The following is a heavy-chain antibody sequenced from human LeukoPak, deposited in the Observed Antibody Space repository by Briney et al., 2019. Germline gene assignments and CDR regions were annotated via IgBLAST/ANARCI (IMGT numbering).Heavy chain of an antibody. CDR2: ISYDGSNK. J-gene: IGHJ4*02. Sequence: PGGSLRLSCAASGFTFSSYAMHWVRQAPGKGLEWVAVISYDGSNKYYADSVKGRFTISRDNSKNTLYLQMNSLRAEDTAVYYCAKDLAVVVITEVPEGPFDYWGQGTLVTVSS. CDR1: GFTFSSYA. V-gene: IGHV3-30-3*01. CDR3: AKDLAVVVITEVPEGPFDY. D-gene: IGHD3-22*01.